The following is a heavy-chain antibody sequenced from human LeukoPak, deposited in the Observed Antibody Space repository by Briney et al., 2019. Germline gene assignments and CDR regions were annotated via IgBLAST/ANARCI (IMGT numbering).Heavy chain of an antibody. CDR1: GFTFSRYS. D-gene: IGHD3-22*01. CDR2: ISSTSTFI. CDR3: ARHDSSGYYHY. Sequence: GGSLRLSCAASGFTFSRYSMNWVRQAPGKGLEWVASISSTSTFIYSADSVKGRFTISRDTAENSLFLQMNSLRAEDTAIYYCARHDSSGYYHYWGQGTLVTVSS. V-gene: IGHV3-21*01. J-gene: IGHJ4*02.